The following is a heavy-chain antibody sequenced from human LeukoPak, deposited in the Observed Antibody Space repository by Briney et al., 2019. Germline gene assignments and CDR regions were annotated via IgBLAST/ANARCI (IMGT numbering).Heavy chain of an antibody. CDR3: AKDLGADTGGHY. Sequence: GGSLRLSCAASGFTVSSNYMNWVRQAPGKGLEWVSVIYSGGSTYYADSVKGRFTISRDNSKNTLYLQMNSLRAEDTAVYYCAKDLGADTGGHYWGQGTLVTVSS. CDR1: GFTVSSNY. D-gene: IGHD7-27*01. CDR2: IYSGGST. J-gene: IGHJ4*02. V-gene: IGHV3-53*05.